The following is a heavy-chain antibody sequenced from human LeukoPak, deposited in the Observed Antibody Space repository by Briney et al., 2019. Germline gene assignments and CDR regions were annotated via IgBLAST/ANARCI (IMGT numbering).Heavy chain of an antibody. Sequence: SQTLSLTCAISGDRVSRNSAAWNWIRQSPSRGLEWLGRIYYRSKWYHDYAVSVKSRITISPDTSKNQFSLQLNSVTPEDTAVYFCARGNNGWIDYWGQGTLVTVSS. J-gene: IGHJ4*02. CDR1: GDRVSRNSAA. V-gene: IGHV6-1*01. D-gene: IGHD1/OR15-1a*01. CDR3: ARGNNGWIDY. CDR2: IYYRSKWYH.